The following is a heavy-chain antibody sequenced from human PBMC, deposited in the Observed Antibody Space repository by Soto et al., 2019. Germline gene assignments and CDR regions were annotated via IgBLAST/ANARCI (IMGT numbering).Heavy chain of an antibody. Sequence: VRQAPPQRLEWMGWINAGNGNTKYAQKFQGRVTMTRNTSISTAYMELSSLRSEDTAVYFCRAGRFGELFVAFDRWGEGTMVTVSS. J-gene: IGHJ3*01. CDR2: INAGNGNT. CDR3: RAGRFGELFVAFDR. D-gene: IGHD3-10*01. V-gene: IGHV1-3*01.